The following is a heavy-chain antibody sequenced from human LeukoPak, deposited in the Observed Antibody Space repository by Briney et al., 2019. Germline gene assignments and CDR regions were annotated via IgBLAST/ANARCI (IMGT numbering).Heavy chain of an antibody. D-gene: IGHD3-10*01. CDR1: GFTFSSYA. CDR2: ISGSGGST. Sequence: GGSLRLSCAASGFTFSSYAMSWVRQAPGKGLEWVSAISGSGGSTYYADSVKGRFAISRDNSKNTLYLQMNSLRAEDTAVYYCAKDNGWFGELLGYWGQGTLVTVSS. J-gene: IGHJ4*02. V-gene: IGHV3-23*01. CDR3: AKDNGWFGELLGY.